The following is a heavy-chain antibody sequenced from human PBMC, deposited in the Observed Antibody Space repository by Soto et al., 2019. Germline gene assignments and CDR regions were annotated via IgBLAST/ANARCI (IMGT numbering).Heavy chain of an antibody. Sequence: ASVKVSCKASGYTFTGYYTHWVRQAPGQGLEWMGWINPNSGGTNYAQKFQGWVTMTRDTSISTAYMELSRLRSDDTAGYYCARDGYDSSGYTYPDYWGQGTLVTVSS. J-gene: IGHJ4*02. D-gene: IGHD3-22*01. CDR3: ARDGYDSSGYTYPDY. V-gene: IGHV1-2*04. CDR1: GYTFTGYY. CDR2: INPNSGGT.